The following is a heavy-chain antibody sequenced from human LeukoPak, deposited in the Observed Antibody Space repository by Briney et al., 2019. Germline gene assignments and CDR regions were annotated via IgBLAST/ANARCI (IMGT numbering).Heavy chain of an antibody. CDR3: ARSTYSSSDVAQIDY. CDR1: GYTFTSYY. CDR2: INPSGGST. Sequence: ASVKVSCKASGYTFTSYYMHWVRQAPGQGLEWMGIINPSGGSTSYAQKFQGRVTMTRDTSTSTVYMELSSLRSEDTAVYYCARSTYSSSDVAQIDYWGQGTLVTVPS. D-gene: IGHD2-15*01. V-gene: IGHV1-46*01. J-gene: IGHJ4*02.